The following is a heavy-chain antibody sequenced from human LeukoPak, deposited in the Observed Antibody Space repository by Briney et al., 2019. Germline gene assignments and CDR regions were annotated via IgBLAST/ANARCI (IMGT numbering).Heavy chain of an antibody. CDR1: GGSIGSYY. J-gene: IGHJ3*02. V-gene: IGHV4-4*07. Sequence: PSETLSLTCTVSGGSIGSYYWSWIRQPAGKGLEWIGRIYTSGSTNYNPSLKSRVTMSVDTSKNQFSLKLSSVTAADTAVYYCARDRVYCSGGSCYELDVFDIWGQGTMVTVSS. D-gene: IGHD2-15*01. CDR3: ARDRVYCSGGSCYELDVFDI. CDR2: IYTSGST.